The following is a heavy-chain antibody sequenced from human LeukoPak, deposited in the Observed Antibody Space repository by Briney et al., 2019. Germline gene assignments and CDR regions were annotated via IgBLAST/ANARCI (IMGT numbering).Heavy chain of an antibody. Sequence: SETLSLTCTVSGGSISSSSYYWGWIRQPPGKGLEWIGSIYYSGSTYYNPSLKSRVTISVDTSKNQFSLKLSSVTAADTAVYYCARLYGSSWYYFDYWGQGTLVTVSS. CDR2: IYYSGST. D-gene: IGHD6-13*01. CDR3: ARLYGSSWYYFDY. V-gene: IGHV4-39*07. J-gene: IGHJ4*02. CDR1: GGSISSSSYY.